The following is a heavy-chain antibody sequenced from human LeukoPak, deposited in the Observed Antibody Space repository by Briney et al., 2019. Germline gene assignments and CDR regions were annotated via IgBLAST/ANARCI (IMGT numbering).Heavy chain of an antibody. Sequence: ASVKVSCKASGYTFTSYGISWVRQAPGQGLEWMGWISAYNGNTNYAQKFQGRVTITADESTSTAYMELSSLRSEDTAVYYCARGPLDDSSGYLDYWGQGTLVTVSS. CDR2: ISAYNGNT. D-gene: IGHD3-22*01. J-gene: IGHJ4*02. V-gene: IGHV1-18*01. CDR1: GYTFTSYG. CDR3: ARGPLDDSSGYLDY.